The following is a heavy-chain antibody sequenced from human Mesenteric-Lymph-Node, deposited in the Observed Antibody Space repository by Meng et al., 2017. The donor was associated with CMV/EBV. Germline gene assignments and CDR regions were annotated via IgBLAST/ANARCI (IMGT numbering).Heavy chain of an antibody. V-gene: IGHV4-38-2*02. D-gene: IGHD2-15*01. CDR2: INHSGST. Sequence: SETLSLTCTVSGYSISSGYYWGWIRQPPGKGLEWIGEINHSGSTNYNPSLKSRVTISVDTSKNQFSLKLSSVTAADTAVYYCARSKFRSGLYYYYYGMDVWGQGTTVTVSS. CDR1: GYSISSGYY. CDR3: ARSKFRSGLYYYYYGMDV. J-gene: IGHJ6*02.